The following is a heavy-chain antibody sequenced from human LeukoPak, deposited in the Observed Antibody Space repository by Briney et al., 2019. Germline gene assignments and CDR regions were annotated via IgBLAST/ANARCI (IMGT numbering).Heavy chain of an antibody. CDR2: IYWVDDK. CDR1: GFSLSTSGVG. D-gene: IGHD3-9*01. CDR3: AHRRAWDYNFLTGYYKGDAFDI. Sequence: SGPTLVKPTQTLTLTCTFSGFSLSTSGVGVGWIRQPPGKALEWLALIYWVDDKHYSPSLKSRLTITKDTSKSQVVLTMTNMDPVDTATYYCAHRRAWDYNFLTGYYKGDAFDIWGQGTMVTVSS. J-gene: IGHJ3*02. V-gene: IGHV2-5*02.